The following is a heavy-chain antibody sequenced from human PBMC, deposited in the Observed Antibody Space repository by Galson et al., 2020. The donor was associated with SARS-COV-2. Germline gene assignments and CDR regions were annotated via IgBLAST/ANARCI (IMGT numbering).Heavy chain of an antibody. D-gene: IGHD6-19*01. Sequence: GGSLRLSCSASEFTFSTYWMSWVRQAPGKELQWVANIKQDGSETYYVDSVKGRFTISRDNAKNSLYLQMNSLRAEDTAVYYCAKNQWLVYDVFDFWGQGTKVIVSS. V-gene: IGHV3-7*03. CDR3: AKNQWLVYDVFDF. J-gene: IGHJ3*01. CDR1: EFTFSTYW. CDR2: IKQDGSET.